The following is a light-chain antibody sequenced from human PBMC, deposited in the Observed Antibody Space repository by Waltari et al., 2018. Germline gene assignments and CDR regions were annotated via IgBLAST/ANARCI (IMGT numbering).Light chain of an antibody. CDR3: SSYTSSNTLG. CDR2: AVT. Sequence: QSALTQPASVSGSPGQSLTISCTGTSSDVGGYNYVSWYQQHPGKAPKLMIYAVTNRPSGVSNRFSGSKSGNTASLTISGLQAEDEADYYCSSYTSSNTLGFGTGTKVTVL. CDR1: SSDVGGYNY. V-gene: IGLV2-14*03. J-gene: IGLJ1*01.